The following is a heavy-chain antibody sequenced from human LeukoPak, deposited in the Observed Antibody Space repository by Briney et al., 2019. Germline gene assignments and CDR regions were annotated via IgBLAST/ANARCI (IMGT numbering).Heavy chain of an antibody. D-gene: IGHD2-15*01. CDR1: GYTFTSYY. Sequence: ASVKVSCKASGYTFTSYYMHWVRQAPGQGLEWMGIINPSGGSTSYAQKFQGRVTMTRDTSTSTVYMELSSLRAEDTAVYYCARDMGYCSGGSCYQNWFDPWGQGTLVTVSS. J-gene: IGHJ5*02. V-gene: IGHV1-46*01. CDR2: INPSGGST. CDR3: ARDMGYCSGGSCYQNWFDP.